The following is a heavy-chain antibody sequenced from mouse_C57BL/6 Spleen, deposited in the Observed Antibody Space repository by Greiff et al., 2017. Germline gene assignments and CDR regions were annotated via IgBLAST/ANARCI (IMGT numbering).Heavy chain of an antibody. CDR1: GYAFSSSW. Sequence: QVQLQQSGPELVKPGASVKISCKASGYAFSSSWMNWVKQRPGQGLEWIGRIYPGDGDTNYNGKFKGKATLTADKSSSTAYMQLSSLTSEDSAVXFCARDDVGFADWGQGTLVTVSA. CDR3: ARDDVGFAD. J-gene: IGHJ3*01. CDR2: IYPGDGDT. D-gene: IGHD2-12*01. V-gene: IGHV1-82*01.